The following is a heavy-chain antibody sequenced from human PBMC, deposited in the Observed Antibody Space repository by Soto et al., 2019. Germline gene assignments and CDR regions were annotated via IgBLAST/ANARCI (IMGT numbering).Heavy chain of an antibody. CDR3: STRAYDTNGYYRFDP. CDR2: INHSGRV. Sequence: SETLSLTCAVYGGSFSGHSWTWIRQSPGKGLEWIGDINHSGRVNYSPSLKSRITISLDTSKNQFSLTLSAVTAADTAMYYCSTRAYDTNGYYRFDPWGQGTLVTVSS. V-gene: IGHV4-34*01. J-gene: IGHJ5*01. CDR1: GGSFSGHS. D-gene: IGHD3-22*01.